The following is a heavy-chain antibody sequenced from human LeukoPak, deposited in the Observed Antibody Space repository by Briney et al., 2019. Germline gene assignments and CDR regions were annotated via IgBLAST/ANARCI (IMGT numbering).Heavy chain of an antibody. CDR2: IYYTGGT. V-gene: IGHV4-59*01. D-gene: IGHD6-13*01. CDR1: GVSISNYY. Sequence: PSETLSLTCTVSGVSISNYYWSWIRQPPGKGLEWIGYIYYTGGTNYNPSLKSRVTISVDTSKNQFSLKLSSVTAADTAVYYCAKYSSSGGGDWGQGTLVTVSS. CDR3: AKYSSSGGGD. J-gene: IGHJ4*02.